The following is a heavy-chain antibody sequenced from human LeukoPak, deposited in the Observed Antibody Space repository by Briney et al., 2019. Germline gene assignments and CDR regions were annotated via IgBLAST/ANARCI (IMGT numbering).Heavy chain of an antibody. V-gene: IGHV3-30*04. J-gene: IGHJ4*02. D-gene: IGHD2-2*01. CDR1: GFTFSSYS. Sequence: GRSLRLSCVASGFTFSSYSLHWVRQAPGKGLEWVAVISFDGSHQYFADSVKGRFTISRDNSNNTLYLQMHSLRAEDTAVYYCATPLISVSSTTYYNYFEYWGQGALVTVSS. CDR3: ATPLISVSSTTYYNYFEY. CDR2: ISFDGSHQ.